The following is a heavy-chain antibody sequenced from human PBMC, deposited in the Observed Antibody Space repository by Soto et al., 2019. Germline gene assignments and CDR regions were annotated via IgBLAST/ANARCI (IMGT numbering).Heavy chain of an antibody. CDR3: ARAGHDILTGYLYFDY. CDR1: GGSISSSNW. D-gene: IGHD3-9*01. J-gene: IGHJ4*02. Sequence: SETLSLTCAVSGGSISSSNWWSWVRQPPGKGLEWIGEIYHSGSTNYNPSLKSRVTISVDKSKNQFSLKLSSVTAADTAVYYCARAGHDILTGYLYFDYWGQGTLVTVSS. V-gene: IGHV4-4*02. CDR2: IYHSGST.